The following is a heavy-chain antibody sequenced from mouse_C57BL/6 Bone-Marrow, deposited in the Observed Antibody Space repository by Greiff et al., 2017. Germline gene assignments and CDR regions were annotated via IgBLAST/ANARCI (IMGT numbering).Heavy chain of an antibody. Sequence: QVQLQQPGAELVKPGASVKVSCKASGYTFTSYWMHWVKQRPGHGLEWIGRIHPSDSATNYNQKFKGKATLTVDKSSSTAYMQLSSLTSEDAAVYYCAIKDYGYDETSYWYVDVWGTGTTVTVSS. J-gene: IGHJ1*03. CDR2: IHPSDSAT. V-gene: IGHV1-74*01. CDR1: GYTFTSYW. CDR3: AIKDYGYDETSYWYVDV. D-gene: IGHD2-2*01.